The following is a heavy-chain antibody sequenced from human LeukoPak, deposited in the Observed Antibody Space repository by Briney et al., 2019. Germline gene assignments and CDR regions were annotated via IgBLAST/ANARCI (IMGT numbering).Heavy chain of an antibody. V-gene: IGHV3-21*01. D-gene: IGHD3-3*01. CDR2: ISTSSNYI. J-gene: IGHJ6*02. CDR1: GFTFSSYS. Sequence: KPGGSLRLSCAASGFTFSSYSMNRVRQAPGKGLEWVSSISTSSNYIYYADSVKGRFTISRDNAKNSLYLQMNSLRAEDTAVYYCARDPTLYDFWSGSYYYYYYYGMDVWGQGTTVTVSS. CDR3: ARDPTLYDFWSGSYYYYYYYGMDV.